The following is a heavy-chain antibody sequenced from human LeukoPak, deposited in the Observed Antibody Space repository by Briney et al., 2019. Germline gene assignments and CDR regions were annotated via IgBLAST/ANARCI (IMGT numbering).Heavy chain of an antibody. CDR2: ISSSSSYI. V-gene: IGHV3-21*01. D-gene: IGHD2-2*01. Sequence: GGSLRLSCAASGFTFSRYSMNWVRQAPGKGLGWVSSISSSSSYIYYADSVKGRFTISRDNAKNSLYLQMNSLRAEDTAVYYCARDHLGGYCSSTSCYPDYWGQGTLVTVSS. J-gene: IGHJ4*02. CDR1: GFTFSRYS. CDR3: ARDHLGGYCSSTSCYPDY.